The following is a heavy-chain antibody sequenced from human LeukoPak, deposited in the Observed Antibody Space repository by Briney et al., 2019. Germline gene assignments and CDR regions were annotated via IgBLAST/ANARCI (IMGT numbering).Heavy chain of an antibody. CDR1: GYTFTSYD. V-gene: IGHV1-8*01. Sequence: ASVKVSCKASGYTFTSYDINWVRQAPGQGLEWMGWMNPNSGNTGYAQKFQGRVTMTRTTSISTAYMELSSLRSEDTAVYYCARGSSSSSVNGHYYYYMDVWGKGTTVTVSS. CDR2: MNPNSGNT. J-gene: IGHJ6*03. D-gene: IGHD6-6*01. CDR3: ARGSSSSSVNGHYYYYMDV.